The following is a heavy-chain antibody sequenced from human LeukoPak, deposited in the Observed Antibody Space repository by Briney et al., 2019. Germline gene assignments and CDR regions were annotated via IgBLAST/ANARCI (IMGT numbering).Heavy chain of an antibody. J-gene: IGHJ4*02. V-gene: IGHV3-7*03. D-gene: IGHD3-9*01. Sequence: GGTLRLSCAASGFTFSTDWFCCCRRAPPRKGLEWVGIMQHSREKFYVPSVKSRFTISRDNSKNSLSLQMSSLRAEDTALYYCARVGGFDIMTVYHKDRSYDYWGQGTLVTVSS. CDR2: IMQHSREK. CDR1: GFTFSTDW. CDR3: ARVGGFDIMTVYHKDRSYDY.